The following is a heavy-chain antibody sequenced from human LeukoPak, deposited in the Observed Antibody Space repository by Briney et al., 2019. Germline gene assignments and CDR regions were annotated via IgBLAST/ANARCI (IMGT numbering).Heavy chain of an antibody. Sequence: PSETLSLTCAVYGGSFSGYYWSWIRQPPGKGLEWIGEINHSGSTNYNPSLKSRVTISVDTSKNQFSLKLSSVTAADTAVYYCARVPSVDYYDSSDYYTPEDWGQGTLVTVSS. D-gene: IGHD3-22*01. CDR2: INHSGST. J-gene: IGHJ4*02. V-gene: IGHV4-34*01. CDR3: ARVPSVDYYDSSDYYTPED. CDR1: GGSFSGYY.